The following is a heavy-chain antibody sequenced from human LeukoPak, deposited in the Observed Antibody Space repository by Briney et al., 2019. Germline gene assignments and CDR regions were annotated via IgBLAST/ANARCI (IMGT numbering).Heavy chain of an antibody. D-gene: IGHD5-18*01. CDR2: ICSSSRYM. J-gene: IGHJ6*03. CDR1: GFTFSVYY. Sequence: GGSLRLSCAASGFTFSVYYMRWVRQAPGKGLGWVSSICSSSRYMYYADSAKGRFNSSRDNAKNSLYLQMNSLRAEVTAVYYCARVPAGYGYGPWEWDYYQYMDVWGTGTTVTVSS. V-gene: IGHV3-21*01. CDR3: ARVPAGYGYGPWEWDYYQYMDV.